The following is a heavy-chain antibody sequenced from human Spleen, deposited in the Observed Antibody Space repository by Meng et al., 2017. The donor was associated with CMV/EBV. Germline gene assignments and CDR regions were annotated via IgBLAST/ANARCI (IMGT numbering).Heavy chain of an antibody. J-gene: IGHJ1*01. CDR1: FSSYA. Sequence: FSSYAISWVRQAPGQGLEWMGGIIPIFGTANYAQKFQGRVTITTDESTSTAYMELSSLRSEDTAVYYCARDRYCSSTSCYPSAEYFQHWGQGTLVTVSS. D-gene: IGHD2-2*01. CDR3: ARDRYCSSTSCYPSAEYFQH. CDR2: IIPIFGTA. V-gene: IGHV1-69*05.